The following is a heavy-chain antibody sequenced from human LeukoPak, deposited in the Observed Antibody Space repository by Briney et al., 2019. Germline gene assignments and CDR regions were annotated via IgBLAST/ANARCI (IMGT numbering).Heavy chain of an antibody. CDR1: GYSFTSYW. CDR3: ARRYYDFWSGYHRYYFDY. D-gene: IGHD3-3*01. V-gene: IGHV5-51*01. Sequence: GESLKISCKGSGYSFTSYWIGWVRQMPGKGLEWMGIIYPGDSDTRYGPSFQGQVTISADKSISTAYLQWSSLKASDTAMYYCARRYYDFWSGYHRYYFDYWGQGTLVTVSS. CDR2: IYPGDSDT. J-gene: IGHJ4*02.